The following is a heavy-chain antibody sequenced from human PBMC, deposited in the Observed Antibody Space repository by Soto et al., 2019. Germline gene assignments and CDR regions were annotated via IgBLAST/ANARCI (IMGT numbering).Heavy chain of an antibody. CDR2: IRGSGGST. CDR3: AKAGYCSGGTCFVDY. D-gene: IGHD2-15*01. CDR1: GFTFSSYV. Sequence: EVQLLESGGDLVQPGGSLRLSRAASGFTFSSYVMSWVRQAPGKGLEWVSSIRGSGGSTYYADSVKGRFTISRDNSKNTLYLQMNSLRAEDTAVYYCAKAGYCSGGTCFVDYWGQGALVTVSS. J-gene: IGHJ4*02. V-gene: IGHV3-23*01.